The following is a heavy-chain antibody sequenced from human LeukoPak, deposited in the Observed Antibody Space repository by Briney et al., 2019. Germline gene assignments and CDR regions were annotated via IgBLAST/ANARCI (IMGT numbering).Heavy chain of an antibody. Sequence: PSETLSLTCTVSGGSISSSSYYWGWIRQPPGKGLEWIGSIYYSGSTYYNPSLKSRVTISVDTSKNQFSLKLSSVTAADTAVYYCARRPPDTGHGMGVWGQGTTVTVSS. D-gene: IGHD3-9*01. CDR3: ARRPPDTGHGMGV. CDR2: IYYSGST. CDR1: GGSISSSSYY. J-gene: IGHJ6*02. V-gene: IGHV4-39*01.